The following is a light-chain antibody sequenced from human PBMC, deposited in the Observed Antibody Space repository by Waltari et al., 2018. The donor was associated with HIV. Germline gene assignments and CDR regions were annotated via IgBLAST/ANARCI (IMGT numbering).Light chain of an antibody. CDR3: CSFIGRSTLI. CDR2: DVI. Sequence: QSALSQPASVSGSPGQSITISCTGSSSDIGGYDFVSWYQQHPGKAPKLIIYDVIERPSGVSNRFSASKSGNTASPTISGLQPEDEADYYCCSFIGRSTLIFGGGTKVTVV. J-gene: IGLJ2*01. V-gene: IGLV2-23*02. CDR1: SSDIGGYDF.